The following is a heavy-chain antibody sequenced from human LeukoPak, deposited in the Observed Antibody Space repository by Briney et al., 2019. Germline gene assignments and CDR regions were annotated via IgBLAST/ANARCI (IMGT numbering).Heavy chain of an antibody. J-gene: IGHJ5*02. CDR1: GFSFTDYW. V-gene: IGHV5-51*01. D-gene: IGHD4-17*01. Sequence: GESLKISCKGSGFSFTDYWIGWVRQMPGKGLEWMGIIYPGDSDTRYSPSFQGQVTFSADKSISTAYLQWSSLKASDTAMYYCARVLTVTTGWFDPWGQGTLVTVSS. CDR3: ARVLTVTTGWFDP. CDR2: IYPGDSDT.